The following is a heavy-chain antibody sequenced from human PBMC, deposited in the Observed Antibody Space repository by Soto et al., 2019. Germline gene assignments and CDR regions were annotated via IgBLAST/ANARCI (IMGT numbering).Heavy chain of an antibody. Sequence: SETLSLTCTASGGSVSSGSYYWSWIRQPPGKGLEWIGYIYYSGSTNYNPSLKSRVTISVDTSKNQFSLKLSSVTAADTAVYYCATLAAAGPTGWFDPWGQGTLVTVSS. D-gene: IGHD6-13*01. J-gene: IGHJ5*02. CDR3: ATLAAAGPTGWFDP. V-gene: IGHV4-61*01. CDR1: GGSVSSGSYY. CDR2: IYYSGST.